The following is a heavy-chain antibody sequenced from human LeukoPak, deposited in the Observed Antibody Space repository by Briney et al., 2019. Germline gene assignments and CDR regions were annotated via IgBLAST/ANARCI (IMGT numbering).Heavy chain of an antibody. CDR1: GGSISSSTYY. CDR2: IYYSGSA. D-gene: IGHD6-19*01. CDR3: ARITNGWSFDY. J-gene: IGHJ4*02. V-gene: IGHV4-39*07. Sequence: SETLSLTSTVSGGSISSSTYYWGWIRQPPGKGLEWIGSIYYSGSAYYNPSLKSRITISVDTSKNQFSLKLSSVTAAGTAVYYCARITNGWSFDYWGQGTLVTVSS.